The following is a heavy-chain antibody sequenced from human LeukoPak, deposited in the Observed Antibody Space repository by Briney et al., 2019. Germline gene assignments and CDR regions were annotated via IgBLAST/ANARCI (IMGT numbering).Heavy chain of an antibody. CDR3: ARDRSGDDDFWSGYYSNYFDP. V-gene: IGHV1-2*02. CDR2: INPNNGGT. CDR1: GYTFNGYY. Sequence: AAVKVSCKSSGYTFNGYYMHWVRQAPGQGLEWMGWINPNNGGTKYAQNFQGRVTMTRDTAISTAYMELSGLRSDDTAVYYCARDRSGDDDFWSGYYSNYFDPWGQGTLVTVSS. D-gene: IGHD3-3*01. J-gene: IGHJ5*02.